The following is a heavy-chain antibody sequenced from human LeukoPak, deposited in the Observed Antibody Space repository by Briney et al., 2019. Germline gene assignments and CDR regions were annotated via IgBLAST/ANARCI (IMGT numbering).Heavy chain of an antibody. D-gene: IGHD2-8*01. J-gene: IGHJ4*02. Sequence: SVKVSCKASGGTFSSYAISWVRQAPGQGLEWMGGIIPIFGTANYAQKFQGRVTITTDESTSTAYMELSSLRSEDTAVYYCERGEYCTNGVCPYDYWGQGTLVTVSS. CDR1: GGTFSSYA. CDR3: ERGEYCTNGVCPYDY. V-gene: IGHV1-69*05. CDR2: IIPIFGTA.